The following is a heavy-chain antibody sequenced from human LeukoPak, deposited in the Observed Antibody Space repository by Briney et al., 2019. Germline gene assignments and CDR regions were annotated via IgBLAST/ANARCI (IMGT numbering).Heavy chain of an antibody. CDR1: GFTFDDYA. V-gene: IGHV3-9*01. J-gene: IGHJ4*02. D-gene: IGHD3-10*01. CDR2: ISWNSGSI. Sequence: GRSLRLSCAASGFTFDDYAMHWVRQAPGKGLEWVSGISWNSGSIGYADSVKGRFTISRDNAKNSLYLQMNSLRAEDTALYYXXXXXVPFXELLLLDYWGQGTLVTVSS. CDR3: XXXXVPFXELLLLDY.